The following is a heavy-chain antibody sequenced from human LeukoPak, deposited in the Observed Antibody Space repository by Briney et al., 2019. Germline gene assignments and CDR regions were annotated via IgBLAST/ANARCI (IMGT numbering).Heavy chain of an antibody. J-gene: IGHJ4*02. CDR1: GGSISSYY. V-gene: IGHV4-59*01. CDR3: ASLIVVVTAVDY. CDR2: IYYSGST. D-gene: IGHD2-21*02. Sequence: SETLSLTCTVSGGSISSYYWNWIRQPPGKGLEWIGYIYYSGSTNYNPSLKSRVTISVDTSKNQFSLKLSSVTAADTAVYYCASLIVVVTAVDYWGQGTLVTVSS.